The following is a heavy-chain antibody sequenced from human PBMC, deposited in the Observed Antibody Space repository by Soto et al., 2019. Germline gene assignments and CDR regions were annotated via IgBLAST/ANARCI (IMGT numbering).Heavy chain of an antibody. Sequence: QVQLEESGPGLVKPSGTQSPTCAVSGGSISSTHWWSWVRQSPGKGLEWIGEISHSGSTNYNPSLESRVTISLDKSKNQFSLKLSSVTAADTAMYYCASQGLGDNNYFDPWGQGILVTVSS. CDR1: GGSISSTHW. D-gene: IGHD2-21*02. CDR3: ASQGLGDNNYFDP. J-gene: IGHJ5*02. V-gene: IGHV4-4*02. CDR2: ISHSGST.